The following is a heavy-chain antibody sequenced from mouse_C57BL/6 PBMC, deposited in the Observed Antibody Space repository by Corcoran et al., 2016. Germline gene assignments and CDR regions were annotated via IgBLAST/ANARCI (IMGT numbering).Heavy chain of an antibody. CDR1: GYTFTDYY. V-gene: IGHV1-26*01. CDR2: INHNNGGT. J-gene: IGHJ2*01. CDR3: ARYYYSNDD. Sequence: EVQLQQSGPELVKPGASVKISCKASGYTFTDYYMNWVKQSHGKSLEWIGDINHNNGGTSYNQKIKGKATLTVDKSSSTAYMELRSLTSEDSAVYYCARYYYSNDDWGQGTTLTVSS. D-gene: IGHD2-5*01.